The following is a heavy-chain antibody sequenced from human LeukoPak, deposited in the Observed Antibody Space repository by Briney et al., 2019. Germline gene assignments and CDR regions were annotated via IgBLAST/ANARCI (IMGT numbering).Heavy chain of an antibody. V-gene: IGHV3-23*01. D-gene: IGHD6-19*01. J-gene: IGHJ4*02. CDR1: GFTFSSYW. CDR3: AKVPSIIAVAGSFDY. Sequence: GGSLRLSCAASGFTFSSYWMSWVRQAPGKGLEWVSAISGSGGSTYYADSVKGRFTISRDNSKNTLYLQMNSLRAEDTAVYYCAKVPSIIAVAGSFDYWGQGTLVTVSS. CDR2: ISGSGGST.